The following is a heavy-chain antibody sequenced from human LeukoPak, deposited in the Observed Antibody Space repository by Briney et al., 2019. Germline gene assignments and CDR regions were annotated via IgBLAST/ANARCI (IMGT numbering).Heavy chain of an antibody. D-gene: IGHD1-14*01. CDR3: AKGGPEASAGLSWFDP. CDR2: IYYSGST. Sequence: PSETLSLTCTVSGGSISRSSYYWGWIRQPPGKGLEWIGSIYYSGSTYYNPSLKSRVTISVDTSKNQFFLKLSSVTAADTAVYYCAKGGPEASAGLSWFDPWGQGTLVTVSS. CDR1: GGSISRSSYY. V-gene: IGHV4-39*07. J-gene: IGHJ5*02.